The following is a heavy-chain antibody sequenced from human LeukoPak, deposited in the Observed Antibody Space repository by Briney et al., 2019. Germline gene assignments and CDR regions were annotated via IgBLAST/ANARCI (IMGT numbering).Heavy chain of an antibody. CDR1: GGSIYSHY. D-gene: IGHD1-26*01. CDR2: IHYSGST. V-gene: IGHV4-59*11. J-gene: IGHJ3*02. CDR3: VSESTSDRGTAFDI. Sequence: PTETLSLTCTVSGGSIYSHYWSWIRQPPGKGLEWIGYIHYSGSTNYNPSLKSRVTMSVDTSKNQFSLKLSSVTATDTAVYYCVSESTSDRGTAFDIWGQGRMVTVSS.